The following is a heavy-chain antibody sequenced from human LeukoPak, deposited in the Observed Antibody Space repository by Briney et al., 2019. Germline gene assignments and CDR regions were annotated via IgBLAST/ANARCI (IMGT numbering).Heavy chain of an antibody. CDR3: ARDTSSSSGLHRGLNWFDP. J-gene: IGHJ5*02. D-gene: IGHD6-6*01. V-gene: IGHV1-69*05. CDR2: IIPIFGTA. Sequence: SVKVSCKASGGTFSSYAISWVRQAPGQGLEWMGGIIPIFGTANHAQKFQGRVTITTDESTSTAYMELSSLRSEDTAVYYCARDTSSSSGLHRGLNWFDPWGQGTLVTVSS. CDR1: GGTFSSYA.